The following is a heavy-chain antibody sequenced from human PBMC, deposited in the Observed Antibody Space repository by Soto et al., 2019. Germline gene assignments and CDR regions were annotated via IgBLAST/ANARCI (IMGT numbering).Heavy chain of an antibody. Sequence: QVQLVQSGAEVKKPGSSVKVSCKASGGTFSSYTISWVRQAPGQGLEWMGRIIPTLGIANYAQKFQGRVTXTXXXAXSTAYMELSSLRSEDTAVYYWAREEYYYGSGAFFDYWGQGTLVTVSS. CDR3: AREEYYYGSGAFFDY. CDR2: IIPTLGIA. J-gene: IGHJ4*02. D-gene: IGHD3-10*01. V-gene: IGHV1-69*08. CDR1: GGTFSSYT.